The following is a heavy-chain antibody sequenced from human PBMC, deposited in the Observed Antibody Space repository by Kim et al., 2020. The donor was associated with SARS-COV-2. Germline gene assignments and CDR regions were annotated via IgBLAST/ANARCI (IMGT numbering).Heavy chain of an antibody. J-gene: IGHJ3*02. CDR2: ISAYNGNT. D-gene: IGHD2-21*01. V-gene: IGHV1-18*01. CDR1: GYTFTSYG. Sequence: ASVKVSCKASGYTFTSYGISWVRQAPGQGLEWMGWISAYNGNTNYAQKLQGRVTMTTDTSTSTAYMELRSLRSDDTAVYYCARVGEKGGAGRSLCAFDIWGQGTMVTVSS. CDR3: ARVGEKGGAGRSLCAFDI.